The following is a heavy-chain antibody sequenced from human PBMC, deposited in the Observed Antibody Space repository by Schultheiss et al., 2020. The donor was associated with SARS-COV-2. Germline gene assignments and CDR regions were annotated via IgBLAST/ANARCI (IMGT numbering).Heavy chain of an antibody. J-gene: IGHJ4*02. CDR3: ARTRVWGSPGGPSFDY. D-gene: IGHD6-13*01. Sequence: SETLSLTCTVSGASITSGTHYWTWIRQPPGKGLEWIGYLYDSGSTSYNPSLKGRVIISVDTSKNQFSLKMTSVAAADTAVYYCARTRVWGSPGGPSFDYWGQGTLVTVSS. V-gene: IGHV4-61*01. CDR1: GASITSGTHY. CDR2: LYDSGST.